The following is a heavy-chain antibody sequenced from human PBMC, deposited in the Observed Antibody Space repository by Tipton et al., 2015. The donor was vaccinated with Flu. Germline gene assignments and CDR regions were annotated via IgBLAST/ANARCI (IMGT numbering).Heavy chain of an antibody. CDR1: GGSFSGYY. CDR3: ARVGSAAAGTN. D-gene: IGHD6-13*01. Sequence: TLSLTCAVYGGSFSGYYWSWIRQPPGKGLEWVGEINHSGSTNYNPSPKSRVTISVDTSTNQLSLKLSSVTAADTAVYYCARVGSAAAGTNWGQGTLVTVSS. V-gene: IGHV4-34*01. CDR2: INHSGST. J-gene: IGHJ4*02.